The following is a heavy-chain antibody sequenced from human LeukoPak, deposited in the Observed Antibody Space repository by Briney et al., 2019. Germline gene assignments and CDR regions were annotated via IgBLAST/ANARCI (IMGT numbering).Heavy chain of an antibody. CDR3: ASPIAVENAFDI. D-gene: IGHD6-19*01. CDR1: GGSFSGYY. V-gene: IGHV4-34*01. J-gene: IGHJ3*02. CDR2: INHSGST. Sequence: PSETLSLTCAVYGGSFSGYYWSWIRQPPGKGLEWIGEINHSGSTNYNPSLKSRVTISVDTSKNQFSLKLSSVTAADTAVYYCASPIAVENAFDIWGQGTMVTVFS.